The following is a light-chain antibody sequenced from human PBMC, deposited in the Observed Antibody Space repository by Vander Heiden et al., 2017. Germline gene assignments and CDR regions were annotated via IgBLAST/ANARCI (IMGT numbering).Light chain of an antibody. CDR1: ALPKKY. CDR3: YSTDSSGNHSV. J-gene: IGLJ2*01. CDR2: EYS. V-gene: IGLV3-10*01. Sequence: SYELTQPPPVSVSPGQTRRIDFSCDALPKKYADWYQQKSGQAPVLVIYEYSKRPSGIPERCSGSSSGTMATLTISGAQVEGGADSYCYSTDSSGNHSVFGGGTKLTVL.